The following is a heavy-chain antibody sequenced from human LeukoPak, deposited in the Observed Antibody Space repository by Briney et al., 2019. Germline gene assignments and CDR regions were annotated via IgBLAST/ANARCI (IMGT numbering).Heavy chain of an antibody. CDR2: IYYTGRT. V-gene: IGHV4-39*07. CDR3: ARGYCSGGSCYSYYYYNYMDV. D-gene: IGHD2-15*01. Sequence: SETLSLTCTVSGGTFISSSYYWGWIRQPPGKGLEWIGNIYYTGRTYDNPSLKGRVSMSVDTSKRQFSLNLSSVTAADTAVYYCARGYCSGGSCYSYYYYNYMDVWGKGTTVTVSS. J-gene: IGHJ6*03. CDR1: GGTFISSSYY.